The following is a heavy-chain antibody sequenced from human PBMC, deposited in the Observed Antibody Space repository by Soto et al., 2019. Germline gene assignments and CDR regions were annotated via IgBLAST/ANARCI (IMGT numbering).Heavy chain of an antibody. CDR3: ATGTTVVTVALDY. J-gene: IGHJ4*02. CDR1: GFTFSSYG. V-gene: IGHV3-30*03. D-gene: IGHD4-17*01. CDR2: ISYDGSNK. Sequence: GGSLRLSCAASGFTFSSYGMHWVRQAPGKGLEWVAVISYDGSNKYYADSVKGRFTISRDNSKNTLYLQMNSLRAEDTAVYYCATGTTVVTVALDYWGQGTLVTVPS.